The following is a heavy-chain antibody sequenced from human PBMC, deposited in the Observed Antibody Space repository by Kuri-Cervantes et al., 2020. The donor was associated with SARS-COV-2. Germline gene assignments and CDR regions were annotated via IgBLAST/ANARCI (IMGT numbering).Heavy chain of an antibody. V-gene: IGHV3-23*03. CDR2: IYSGHYTT. D-gene: IGHD6-13*01. CDR3: AKAEGAGSWNHFDY. Sequence: GESLKISCAASGFTFSSYAMTWVRQAPGKGLEWVSVIYSGHYTTYYADSVKGRFTISRDNSKNTLYLQMNSLRAEDTAVYYCAKAEGAGSWNHFDYWGQGTLVTVSS. CDR1: GFTFSSYA. J-gene: IGHJ4*02.